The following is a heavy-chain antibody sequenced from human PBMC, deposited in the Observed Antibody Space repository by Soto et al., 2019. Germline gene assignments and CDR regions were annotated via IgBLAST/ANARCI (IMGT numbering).Heavy chain of an antibody. Sequence: SETLSLTCTVSSGSVSTYYWSWLRQPAGKGLEWIGRIFISGNTNYNPSLRSRVTMSVDTSKGQFSLNLTSVTAADTAVYFCARSGGTYNFDSWGQGILVTVSS. CDR1: SGSVSTYY. CDR2: IFISGNT. CDR3: ARSGGTYNFDS. J-gene: IGHJ4*02. V-gene: IGHV4-4*07. D-gene: IGHD1-1*01.